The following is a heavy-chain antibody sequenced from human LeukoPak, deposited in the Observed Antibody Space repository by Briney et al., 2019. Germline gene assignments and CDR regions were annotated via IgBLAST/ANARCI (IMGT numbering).Heavy chain of an antibody. CDR3: ASTAIFGIIKTLDY. J-gene: IGHJ4*02. V-gene: IGHV4-34*01. D-gene: IGHD3-3*01. CDR1: GGSFSGYY. Sequence: SETLSLTCAVYGGSFSGYYWSWIRQPPGKGLEWIGEINHSGSTNYNPSLKSRVTISVDTSKNQFSLKLSSVAAADTAVYYCASTAIFGIIKTLDYWGQGTLVTVSS. CDR2: INHSGST.